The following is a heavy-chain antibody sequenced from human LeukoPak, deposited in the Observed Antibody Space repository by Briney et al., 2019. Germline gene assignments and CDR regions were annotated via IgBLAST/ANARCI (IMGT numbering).Heavy chain of an antibody. J-gene: IGHJ6*03. CDR3: ARVNLYCSSTSCYVVRYMDV. V-gene: IGHV1-2*02. CDR2: INPNSGGT. D-gene: IGHD2-2*01. CDR1: AYTFTGYY. Sequence: ASVNVSFKASAYTFTGYYMHWVRQAPGQGLEWMGWINPNSGGTNYSQKFQGRVTMTRDTSISTAYMELSRLRSDDTAVYYCARVNLYCSSTSCYVVRYMDVWGKGTTVTVSS.